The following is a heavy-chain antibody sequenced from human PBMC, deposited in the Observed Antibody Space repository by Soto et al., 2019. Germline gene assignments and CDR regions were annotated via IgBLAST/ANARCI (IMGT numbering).Heavy chain of an antibody. CDR1: GFTSWDYD. CDR3: VREGRSSTSCNTGCAFDI. V-gene: IGHV3-11*01. Sequence: QVQLVESGGALVKPGGSLRLSCAASGFTSWDYDMSWIRQAPGQGLEWVSYISRSGNTMYYGDYVTGRFTISRDNADNSVFLQMISLRAEDTAVYYCVREGRSSTSCNTGCAFDIWGQGTMVTVSS. J-gene: IGHJ3*02. D-gene: IGHD2-2*02. CDR2: ISRSGNTM.